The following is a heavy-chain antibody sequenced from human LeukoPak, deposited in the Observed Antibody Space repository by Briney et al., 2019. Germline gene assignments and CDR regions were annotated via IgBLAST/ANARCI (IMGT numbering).Heavy chain of an antibody. V-gene: IGHV6-1*01. CDR3: ARGPRYFDWLLRFDY. D-gene: IGHD3-9*01. CDR2: TYYRSKWYN. Sequence: SQTLSLTCAISGDSVSSNSAWNWIRQSPSRGLEWLGRTYYRSKWYNDYAVSVKSRITINADTSKNQFSLQLNSVTPEDTAVYYCARGPRYFDWLLRFDYWGQGTLVTVSS. J-gene: IGHJ4*02. CDR1: GDSVSSNSA.